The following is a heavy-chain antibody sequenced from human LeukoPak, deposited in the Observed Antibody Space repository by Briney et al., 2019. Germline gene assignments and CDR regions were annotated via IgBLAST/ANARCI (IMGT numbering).Heavy chain of an antibody. CDR1: GFTFSSYS. V-gene: IGHV3-48*04. CDR3: ARDDPLYGDYSDY. CDR2: ISSSSSTI. Sequence: GGSLRLSCAASGFTFSSYSMNWVRQAPGKGLEWVSYISSSSSTIYYADSVKGRFTISRDNAKNSLYLQMNSLRAEDTAVYYCARDDPLYGDYSDYWGQGTLVTVSS. J-gene: IGHJ4*02. D-gene: IGHD4-17*01.